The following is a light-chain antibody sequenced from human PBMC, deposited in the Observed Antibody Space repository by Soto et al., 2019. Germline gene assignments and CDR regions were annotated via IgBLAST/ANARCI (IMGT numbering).Light chain of an antibody. V-gene: IGKV3D-15*01. CDR1: QSVSSN. Sequence: EIVMTQSPATLSVSPGERATLSCRASQSVSSNLAWYQQKPGQAPRLFLYGASIRATGIPARFSGSGSGTEFTRTISSRQSEDFAVYYWQQYNNWPPWTFGQGTKVEI. CDR3: QQYNNWPPWT. CDR2: GAS. J-gene: IGKJ1*01.